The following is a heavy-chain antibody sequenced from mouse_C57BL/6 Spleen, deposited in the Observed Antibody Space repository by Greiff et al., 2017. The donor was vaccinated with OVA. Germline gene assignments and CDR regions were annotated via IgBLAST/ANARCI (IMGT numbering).Heavy chain of an antibody. CDR3: ARKPYYYGSSYNAMDY. CDR2: IYPGSGST. J-gene: IGHJ4*01. D-gene: IGHD1-1*01. CDR1: GYTFTSYW. V-gene: IGHV1-55*01. Sequence: QVQLQQPGAELVKPGASVKMSCKASGYTFTSYWITWVKQRPGQGLEWIGDIYPGSGSTNYNEKFKSKATLTVDTSSSTAYMQLSSLTSEDSAVYYCARKPYYYGSSYNAMDYWGQGTSVTVSS.